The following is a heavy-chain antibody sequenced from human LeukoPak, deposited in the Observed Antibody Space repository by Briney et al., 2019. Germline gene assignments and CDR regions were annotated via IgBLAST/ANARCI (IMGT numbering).Heavy chain of an antibody. CDR1: GFTLADYG. D-gene: IGHD5-18*01. CDR3: ARDLSGVTGYTYGRGIDY. V-gene: IGHV3-20*04. J-gene: IGHJ4*02. Sequence: GGSLRLACAASGFTLADYGMSWVRQAPGKGLEWVSGIKLSSGSTSYADSVKGRFTISRDNAKTSLYLQMNSLRAEDTAVYYCARDLSGVTGYTYGRGIDYWGQGTLVTVSS. CDR2: IKLSSGST.